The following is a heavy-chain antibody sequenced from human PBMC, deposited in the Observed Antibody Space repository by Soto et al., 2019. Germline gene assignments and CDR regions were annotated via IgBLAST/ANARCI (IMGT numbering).Heavy chain of an antibody. V-gene: IGHV2-5*02. CDR2: IYWDDDK. J-gene: IGHJ4*02. Sequence: QITLKESGPTRVKPTQTLALTCTFSGFSLTTSGVGVGWIRKTPGKALEWLAVIYWDDDKRYNPSLKNRLTITKDTSKNQVVLIMADMDPVDTATYFCAHRGYMDGNWDHGYFDYWGQGTLVTVSS. D-gene: IGHD7-27*01. CDR1: GFSLTTSGVG. CDR3: AHRGYMDGNWDHGYFDY.